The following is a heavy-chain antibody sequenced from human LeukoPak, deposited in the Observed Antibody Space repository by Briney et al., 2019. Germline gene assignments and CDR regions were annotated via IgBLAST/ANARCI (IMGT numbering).Heavy chain of an antibody. CDR3: ARGHRIINGFDV. CDR2: LNPHSGGT. D-gene: IGHD2-8*01. CDR1: GYTLSDYY. V-gene: IGHV1-2*02. J-gene: IGHJ6*02. Sequence: ASVKVSCKASGYTLSDYYIYWVRQGPGQGLEWLGWLNPHSGGTNYAQKFQGRVTLTRDTSISTAYMELTTLTSDDTAIYYCARGHRIINGFDVWGQGTTVIVSS.